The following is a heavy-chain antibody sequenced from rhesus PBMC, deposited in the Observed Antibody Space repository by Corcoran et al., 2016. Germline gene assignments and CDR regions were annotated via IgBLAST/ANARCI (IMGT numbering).Heavy chain of an antibody. V-gene: IGHV2-174*01. CDR2: IYWDDDK. J-gene: IGHJ4*01. CDR3: ARRRPNTYYSGSYYLDY. D-gene: IGHD3-16*01. CDR1: GFSISPSGMG. Sequence: QVTLKESGPALVKPTQTLTLTCTFSGFSISPSGMGVGWIRQPPGKALEWLALIYWDDDKYYSTSLKSRLTISKDTSKNQVVLTMTNMDPVDTATYYCARRRPNTYYSGSYYLDYWGQGVLVTVSS.